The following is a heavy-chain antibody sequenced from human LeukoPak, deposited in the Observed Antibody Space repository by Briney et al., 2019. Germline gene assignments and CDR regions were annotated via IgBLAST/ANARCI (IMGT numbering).Heavy chain of an antibody. V-gene: IGHV4-38-2*01. D-gene: IGHD2-15*01. CDR3: ARADCSGGRCHGPYYYYMDV. CDR2: NYHSGST. J-gene: IGHJ6*03. Sequence: SETLSLTCAVSGYSISTGYYWGWIRQPPGKGPEWIGSNYHSGSTYYNPSLKSRVTISVDTSKNQFSLKLSSVTAADTAVHYCARADCSGGRCHGPYYYYMDVWGKGTTVTVCS. CDR1: GYSISTGYY.